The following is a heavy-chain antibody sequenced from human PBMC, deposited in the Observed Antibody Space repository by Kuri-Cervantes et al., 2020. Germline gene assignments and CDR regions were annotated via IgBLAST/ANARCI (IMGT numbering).Heavy chain of an antibody. CDR2: IHSTGST. V-gene: IGHV4-38-2*01. CDR1: GYSISSGYY. D-gene: IGHD2-8*01. Sequence: SETLSLTCAVSGYSISSGYYWGWIRQPPGKGLEWIGNIHSTGSTYYNPSLESRVSISVDTSKNQFSLKLKSVIAADTAIYYCARRVYASSADYWGQGTLVTVSS. CDR3: ARRVYASSADY. J-gene: IGHJ4*02.